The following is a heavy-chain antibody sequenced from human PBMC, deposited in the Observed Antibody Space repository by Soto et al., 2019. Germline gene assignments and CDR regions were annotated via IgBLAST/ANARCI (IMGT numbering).Heavy chain of an antibody. Sequence: GGSLRLSCAASGFTFSSYAMHWVRQAPGKGLEWVAVISYDGSNKYYADSVKGRFTISRDNSKNTLYLQMNSLRAEDTAAYYCAREGDYYDSSGYLVYGMDVWGQGTTVTVSS. CDR1: GFTFSSYA. D-gene: IGHD3-22*01. CDR2: ISYDGSNK. V-gene: IGHV3-30-3*01. CDR3: AREGDYYDSSGYLVYGMDV. J-gene: IGHJ6*02.